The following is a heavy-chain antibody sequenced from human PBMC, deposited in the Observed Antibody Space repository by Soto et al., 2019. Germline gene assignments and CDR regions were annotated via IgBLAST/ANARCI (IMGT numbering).Heavy chain of an antibody. CDR2: ISYDGNNK. Sequence: GGSLRLSCAASGFTFSRFSMHWVRQAPGKGLAWVAVISYDGNNKHFAESVKGRFSISRDDSKNTVYLEMNNLRGDDSAVYYCARDHGMFLSYYYYGMDVWGQGTTVTVSS. CDR3: ARDHGMFLSYYYYGMDV. V-gene: IGHV3-30-3*01. CDR1: GFTFSRFS. J-gene: IGHJ6*02. D-gene: IGHD3-10*02.